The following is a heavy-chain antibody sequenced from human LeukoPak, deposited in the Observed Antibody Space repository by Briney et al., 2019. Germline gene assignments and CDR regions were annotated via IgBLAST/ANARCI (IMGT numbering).Heavy chain of an antibody. V-gene: IGHV4-39*01. CDR2: IYYSGST. Sequence: PSETLSLTCTVSGGSISSSGYYWGWIRQPPGKGLEWIGSIYYSGSTYYNPFLKSRVTISVDTSKNQFSLKLSSVTAADTAVYYCARTDYDFWSGSPYYFDYWGQGTLVTVSS. D-gene: IGHD3-3*01. CDR3: ARTDYDFWSGSPYYFDY. J-gene: IGHJ4*02. CDR1: GGSISSSGYY.